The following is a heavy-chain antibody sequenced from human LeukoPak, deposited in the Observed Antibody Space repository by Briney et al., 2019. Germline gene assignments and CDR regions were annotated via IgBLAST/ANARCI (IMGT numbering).Heavy chain of an antibody. J-gene: IGHJ4*02. D-gene: IGHD3-3*01. CDR1: GYTFTDYY. CDR3: WGARSTFNFWSGFFFDY. Sequence: ASVKVSCKASGYTFTDYYIHWVRQAPGQGLEWMGWINPNSGGTHYAQKFQGRVTMTRDTSINTAYMDLSSLTSDDTAVYYCWGARSTFNFWSGFFFDYWGQGTLVTVSS. CDR2: INPNSGGT. V-gene: IGHV1-2*02.